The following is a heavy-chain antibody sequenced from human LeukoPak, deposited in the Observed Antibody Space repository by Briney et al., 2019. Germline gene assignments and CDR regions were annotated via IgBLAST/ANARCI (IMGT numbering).Heavy chain of an antibody. CDR2: INPNSGGT. D-gene: IGHD2-2*01. CDR3: ARGPIVVVPAAGNFDY. V-gene: IGHV1-2*02. Sequence: ASVKVSCKASGYTFTGYYMHWVRQAPGQGLEWMGWINPNSGGTNYPQKFQGRVTMTRDTSISTAYMELSRLRSDDTAVYYCARGPIVVVPAAGNFDYWGQGTLVTVSS. CDR1: GYTFTGYY. J-gene: IGHJ4*02.